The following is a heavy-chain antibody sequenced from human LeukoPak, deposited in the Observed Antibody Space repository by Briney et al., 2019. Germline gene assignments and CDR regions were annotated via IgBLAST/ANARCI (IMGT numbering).Heavy chain of an antibody. D-gene: IGHD3-3*01. CDR1: GGSFSGYY. J-gene: IGHJ4*02. CDR2: INHSGST. V-gene: IGHV4-34*01. CDR3: ARAGAIDDFWSGYYPTFDY. Sequence: SETLSLTCAVYGGSFSGYYWSWLRQPPGKGLEWIGEINHSGSTNYNPSLKSRVTISVDTSKNQFSLKLSSVTAADTAVYYCARAGAIDDFWSGYYPTFDYWGQGTLVTVSS.